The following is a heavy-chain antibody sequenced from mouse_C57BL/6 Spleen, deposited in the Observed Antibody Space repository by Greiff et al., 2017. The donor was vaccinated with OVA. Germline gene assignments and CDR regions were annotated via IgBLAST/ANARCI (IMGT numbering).Heavy chain of an antibody. V-gene: IGHV1-7*01. CDR3: ARGGGLLQGYFDV. CDR1: GYTFTSYW. J-gene: IGHJ1*03. D-gene: IGHD1-1*01. Sequence: QVQLKQSGAELAKPGASVKLSCKASGYTFTSYWMHWVKQRPGQGLEWIGYINPSSGYTTYNQKFKDKATLTADKSSSTAYMQLSSLTYEDSADYYCARGGGLLQGYFDVGGTGTTVTVSS. CDR2: INPSSGYT.